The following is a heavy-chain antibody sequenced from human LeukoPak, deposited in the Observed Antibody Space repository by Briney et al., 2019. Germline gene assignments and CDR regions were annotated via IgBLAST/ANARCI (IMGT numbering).Heavy chain of an antibody. V-gene: IGHV3-23*01. Sequence: GGSLRLSCAASGFTFSSNAMSWVCQAPGKGLEWVSAISGSGGSTYYADSVKGRFTISRDNSKNTMYLQMNSLRAVDTAVYYCAKSYDILTGYSEGPYNWFDPWGQGTLVTVSS. J-gene: IGHJ5*02. D-gene: IGHD3-9*01. CDR1: GFTFSSNA. CDR3: AKSYDILTGYSEGPYNWFDP. CDR2: ISGSGGST.